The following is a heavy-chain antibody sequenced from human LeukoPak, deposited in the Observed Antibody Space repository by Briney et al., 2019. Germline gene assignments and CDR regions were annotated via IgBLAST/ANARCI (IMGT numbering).Heavy chain of an antibody. CDR2: ISVYNGNT. Sequence: AASVKVSCKASGYPFYTYGISLVRQAPGQGLEWMGWISVYNGNTNYTQKLQGRLTLTTDTSTSSAYMELRSLRSDDTAMYYCVRDRSGPFDSWGQGTLVIVSS. D-gene: IGHD3-10*01. CDR3: VRDRSGPFDS. CDR1: GYPFYTYG. J-gene: IGHJ4*02. V-gene: IGHV1-18*01.